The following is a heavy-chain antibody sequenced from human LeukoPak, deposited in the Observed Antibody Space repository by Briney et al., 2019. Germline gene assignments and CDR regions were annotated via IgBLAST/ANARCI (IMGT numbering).Heavy chain of an antibody. CDR1: W. V-gene: IGHV3-7*01. Sequence: WMSWXRQXPXXXXEXVAXIKLDGSEKNYVDSVKGRFTISRDISRSTLYLQMNSLRAEDTAVYYCARGRGCSGGTCYFDCWGQGTLVTASS. D-gene: IGHD2-15*01. CDR2: IKLDGSEK. CDR3: ARGRGCSGGTCYFDC. J-gene: IGHJ4*02.